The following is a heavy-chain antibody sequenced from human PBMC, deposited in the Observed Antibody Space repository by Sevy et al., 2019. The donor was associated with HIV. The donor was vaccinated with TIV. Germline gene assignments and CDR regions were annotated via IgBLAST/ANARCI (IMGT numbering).Heavy chain of an antibody. J-gene: IGHJ4*02. CDR1: GFTFSSYA. CDR2: ISYDGSNK. D-gene: IGHD3-3*01. V-gene: IGHV3-30-3*01. Sequence: GGSLRLSCAASGFTFSSYAMHWVRQAPGKGLEWVAVISYDGSNKYYADSVKGRFTISRDNSKNTLYLQMNSLRAEDTAVYYCARDGDYDFRSGPFDYRGQGTLVTVSS. CDR3: ARDGDYDFRSGPFDY.